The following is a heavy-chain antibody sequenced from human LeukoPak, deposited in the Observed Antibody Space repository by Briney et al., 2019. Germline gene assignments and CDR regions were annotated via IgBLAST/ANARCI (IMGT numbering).Heavy chain of an antibody. CDR2: IYTSGST. CDR1: GGSISSYY. CDR3: ARDYGSSSSRYYYYHMDV. V-gene: IGHV4-4*07. D-gene: IGHD6-6*01. Sequence: SETLSLTCTVSGGSISSYYWSWIRQPAGKGLEWIGRIYTSGSTNYNPSLKSRVTMSVDTSKNQFPLKLSSVTAADTAVYYCARDYGSSSSRYYYYHMDVWGKGTTVTVSS. J-gene: IGHJ6*03.